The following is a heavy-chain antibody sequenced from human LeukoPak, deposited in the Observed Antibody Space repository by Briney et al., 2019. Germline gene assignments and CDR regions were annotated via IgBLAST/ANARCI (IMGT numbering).Heavy chain of an antibody. CDR2: ISYDGSDT. CDR1: GFTFSSYA. D-gene: IGHD2-2*01. Sequence: GGSLRLPCVASGFTFSSYAMHWGRQAPGKGLEWVSIISYDGSDTYYTDSVKGRFTISRDNSKNTLYLQMNSLRVEDTAVFYCASARVVEVLATPTALDYWGQGTLVTVSS. V-gene: IGHV3-30-3*01. J-gene: IGHJ4*02. CDR3: ASARVVEVLATPTALDY.